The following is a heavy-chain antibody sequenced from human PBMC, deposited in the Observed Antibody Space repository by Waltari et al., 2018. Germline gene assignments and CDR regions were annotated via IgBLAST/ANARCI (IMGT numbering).Heavy chain of an antibody. CDR3: ARLERNEGLFDY. CDR2: IYYSGST. J-gene: IGHJ4*02. CDR1: GGSISSRSYY. Sequence: QLQLQESGPGLVKPSETLSLTCTVSGGSISSRSYYWGWIRQPPGKGLEWIGSIYYSGSTYYNPSLKSRVTISVDTSKNQFSLKLSSVTAADTAVYYCARLERNEGLFDYWGQGTLVTVSS. D-gene: IGHD1-1*01. V-gene: IGHV4-39*01.